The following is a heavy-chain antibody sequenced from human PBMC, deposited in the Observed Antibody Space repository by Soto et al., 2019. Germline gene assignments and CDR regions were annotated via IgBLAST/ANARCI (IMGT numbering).Heavy chain of an antibody. CDR2: INHSGST. Sequence: PWETLALTCAVYGGSFSGYYWSWIRQPPGKGLEWIGEINHSGSTNYNPSLKSRVTISVGTSKNQFSLKLSSVTAADTAVYYCARLVRGVIVYYYYGMDVWGQGTTVTVSS. V-gene: IGHV4-34*01. J-gene: IGHJ6*02. CDR3: ARLVRGVIVYYYYGMDV. CDR1: GGSFSGYY. D-gene: IGHD3-10*01.